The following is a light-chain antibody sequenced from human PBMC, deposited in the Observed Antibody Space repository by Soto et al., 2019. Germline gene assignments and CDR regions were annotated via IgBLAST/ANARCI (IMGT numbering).Light chain of an antibody. CDR2: DAS. J-gene: IGKJ1*01. Sequence: EKVMTQSPATLSVSPGERATLSCRASQSVSSYLAWYQQKPGQAPRLLIYDASTRATGVPARFSGSGSGTEFTLTISSLQSEDLAVYYCQQYDDWPETFGQGTKVEIK. V-gene: IGKV3-15*01. CDR1: QSVSSY. CDR3: QQYDDWPET.